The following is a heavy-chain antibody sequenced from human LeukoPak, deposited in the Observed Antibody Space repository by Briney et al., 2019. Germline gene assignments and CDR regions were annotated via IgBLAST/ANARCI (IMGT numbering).Heavy chain of an antibody. J-gene: IGHJ6*03. CDR1: GGSISSYD. CDR2: IYTSGST. D-gene: IGHD1-26*01. CDR3: ARHWELLEGDYYYYYMDV. Sequence: SETLSLTCAVSGGSISSYDWSWIRQPPGKGLEWMGYIYTSGSTNYNPSLKSRVTISVDTSTNQFSLKLRSVNAAATAVYYCARHWELLEGDYYYYYMDVWGKGTTVTVSS. V-gene: IGHV4-4*09.